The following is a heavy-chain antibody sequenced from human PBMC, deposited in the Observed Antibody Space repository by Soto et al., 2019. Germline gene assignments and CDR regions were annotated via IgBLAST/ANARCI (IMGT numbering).Heavy chain of an antibody. V-gene: IGHV4-39*07. D-gene: IGHD6-19*01. J-gene: IGHJ4*02. CDR1: GGSITSSSYY. CDR2: IYYSGST. Sequence: SETLSLTCTVSGGSITSSSYYWGWIRQPPGKGLEWIGYIYYSGSTYYNPSLKSRVTISVDTSNNQFSLQLSSVTAADTAVYYCARPESSGLLTPFDYWGQGTLVTVSS. CDR3: ARPESSGLLTPFDY.